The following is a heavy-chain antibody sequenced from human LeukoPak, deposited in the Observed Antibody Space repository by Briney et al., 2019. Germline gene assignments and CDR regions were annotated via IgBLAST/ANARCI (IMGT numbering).Heavy chain of an antibody. Sequence: GGSLRLSCAASGFTFSNYGMSWVRQAPGKGLEWVSTLSGSGDNTHNADFVKGRFTISRDNSKNTLYLRMNSLRAEDTAVYYCAKIAETSGIYGQGYDYWGQGTLVTVSS. D-gene: IGHD1-26*01. J-gene: IGHJ4*02. CDR2: LSGSGDNT. V-gene: IGHV3-23*01. CDR1: GFTFSNYG. CDR3: AKIAETSGIYGQGYDY.